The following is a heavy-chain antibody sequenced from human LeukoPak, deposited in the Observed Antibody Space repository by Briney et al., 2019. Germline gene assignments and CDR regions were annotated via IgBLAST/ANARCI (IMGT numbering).Heavy chain of an antibody. Sequence: GASVKGSCKASGYTFTNYGISWVRQAPGQGLEWMGWISVFYGHTNYSENLQGRVTMTTDTSTSTAYMEVRGLRSDDTAVYYCVREVSAADAGYMDVWGTGTTVIVSS. CDR1: GYTFTNYG. J-gene: IGHJ6*03. V-gene: IGHV1-18*01. CDR3: VREVSAADAGYMDV. D-gene: IGHD6-13*01. CDR2: ISVFYGHT.